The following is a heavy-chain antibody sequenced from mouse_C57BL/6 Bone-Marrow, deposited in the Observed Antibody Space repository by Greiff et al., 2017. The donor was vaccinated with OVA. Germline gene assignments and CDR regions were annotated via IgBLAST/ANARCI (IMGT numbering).Heavy chain of an antibody. V-gene: IGHV2-5*01. CDR2: IWRGGST. CDR3: AKNGSPGLDY. Sequence: QVQLQQSGPGLVQPSQSLSITCTVSGFSLTSYGVHWVRQSPGKGLEWLGVIWRGGSTDYNAAFMSRLSITQDNPKSQVFFKMNSLQADDTAIYYCAKNGSPGLDYWGQGTTLTVSS. CDR1: GFSLTSYG. D-gene: IGHD3-3*01. J-gene: IGHJ2*01.